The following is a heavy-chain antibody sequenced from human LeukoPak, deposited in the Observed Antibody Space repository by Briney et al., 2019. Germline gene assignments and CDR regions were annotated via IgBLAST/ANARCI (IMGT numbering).Heavy chain of an antibody. CDR1: GGSISAYY. CDR2: FSYSGST. D-gene: IGHD3-10*01. Sequence: SETLSLTCTVSGGSISAYYWTWIRQPPGKRLEWIGYFSYSGSTNYNPSLKSRVTISADTSKNQFSLKVNSLTVADTAVYYCARMAYGSIDYWGQGTLATVSS. J-gene: IGHJ4*02. CDR3: ARMAYGSIDY. V-gene: IGHV4-59*01.